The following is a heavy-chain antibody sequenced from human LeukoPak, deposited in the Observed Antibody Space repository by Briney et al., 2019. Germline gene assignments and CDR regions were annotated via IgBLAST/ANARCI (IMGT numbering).Heavy chain of an antibody. V-gene: IGHV3-7*01. CDR1: GFTFSSYW. J-gene: IGHJ3*02. Sequence: GGSLRLSCAASGFTFSSYWMSWVRQAPGKGLELVANIKQDGSEKYYVDSVKGRFTISRDNAKNSLYLQMNSLRAEDTAVYYCARAVAGTLFAFDIWGQGTMVTVSS. CDR3: ARAVAGTLFAFDI. CDR2: IKQDGSEK. D-gene: IGHD6-19*01.